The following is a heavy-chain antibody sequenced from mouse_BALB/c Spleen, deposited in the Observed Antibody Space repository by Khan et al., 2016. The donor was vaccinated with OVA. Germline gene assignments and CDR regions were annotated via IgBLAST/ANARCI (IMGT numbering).Heavy chain of an antibody. Sequence: QVQLKQSGPGLVAPSQSLSITCTVSGFSLTNYGVNWVRQPPGKGLEWLGIIWAGGSTNYNSALMSRVSIRKDNAKSQVFLKMNSLQTDDTARDYCARETAYYGNYEAMDYWGQGTSVTVSS. J-gene: IGHJ4*01. CDR1: GFSLTNYG. CDR2: IWAGGST. D-gene: IGHD2-10*01. V-gene: IGHV2-9*02. CDR3: ARETAYYGNYEAMDY.